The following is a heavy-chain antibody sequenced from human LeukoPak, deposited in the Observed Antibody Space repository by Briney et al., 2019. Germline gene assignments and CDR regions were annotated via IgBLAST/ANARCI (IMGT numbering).Heavy chain of an antibody. CDR2: ISVYNGNT. J-gene: IGHJ4*02. Sequence: ASVRVSCKASGYTFSIYGFSWVRQAPGQGLEWMGWISVYNGNTNYAQKFQGRVTMTTDTSTSTAYMELSSLRSEDTAVYYCARGGGYSYGYVVYWGQGTLVTVSS. CDR1: GYTFSIYG. V-gene: IGHV1-18*01. CDR3: ARGGGYSYGYVVY. D-gene: IGHD5-18*01.